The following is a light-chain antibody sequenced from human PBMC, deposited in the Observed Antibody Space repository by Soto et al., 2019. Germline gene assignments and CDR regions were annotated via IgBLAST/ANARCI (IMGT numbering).Light chain of an antibody. V-gene: IGKV3-15*01. CDR3: QQYNTWPLT. J-gene: IGKJ4*01. CDR2: GAS. Sequence: EIVMTQSPATLSVSPGERATLSCRASQSVSSNLAWYQQKPGQAPRLLIYGASTRATGIPARFGGSGSGTEFTLTISSLQSDDFAVYHCQQYNTWPLTFGGGTKVEIK. CDR1: QSVSSN.